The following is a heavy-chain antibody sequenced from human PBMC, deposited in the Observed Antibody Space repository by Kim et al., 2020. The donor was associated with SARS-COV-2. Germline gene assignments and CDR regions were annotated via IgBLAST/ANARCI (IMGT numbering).Heavy chain of an antibody. J-gene: IGHJ5*02. CDR1: GGSFSGYY. CDR3: AREGIADAGTRTPLNWFDP. V-gene: IGHV4-34*01. D-gene: IGHD6-13*01. CDR2: INHSGST. Sequence: SETLSLTCAVYGGSFSGYYWSWIRQPPGKGLEWIGEINHSGSTNYNPSLKSRVTISVHTSKNPFSLKLSSCTAADTAGYYCAREGIADAGTRTPLNWFDP.